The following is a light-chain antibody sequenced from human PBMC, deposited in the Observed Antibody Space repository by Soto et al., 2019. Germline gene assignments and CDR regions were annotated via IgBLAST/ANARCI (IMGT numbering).Light chain of an antibody. CDR3: CSYAGSYSYV. J-gene: IGLJ1*01. CDR1: SSDVGGYNY. Sequence: SVLTQPRPVSGSPGQSVTISCTGTSSDVGGYNYVSWYQEQPGKAPKLMIYDVSKRPSGVPDRFSGSKSGNTASLTISGPQAEDEADYYCCSYAGSYSYVFGTGTKVTVL. V-gene: IGLV2-11*01. CDR2: DVS.